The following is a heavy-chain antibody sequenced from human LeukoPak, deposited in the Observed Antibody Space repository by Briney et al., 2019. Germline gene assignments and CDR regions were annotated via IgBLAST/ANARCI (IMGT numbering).Heavy chain of an antibody. J-gene: IGHJ4*02. Sequence: GGSLRLSCTASGFTFSSYAMNWVRQAPGKGLEWVSGIGAGGTFTYYADSVKGRFTISRDNSRNTLYLQMNSLRAEDTAVYYCAKGCMLYHYFDYWGQGTLVTVSS. CDR1: GFTFSSYA. V-gene: IGHV3-23*01. CDR3: AKGCMLYHYFDY. CDR2: IGAGGTFT. D-gene: IGHD2-8*01.